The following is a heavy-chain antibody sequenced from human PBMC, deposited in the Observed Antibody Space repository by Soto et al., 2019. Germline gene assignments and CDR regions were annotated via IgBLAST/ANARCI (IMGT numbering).Heavy chain of an antibody. Sequence: QVQLVESGGGLVKPGGSLRLSCAASGFTFSDYYMSWIRQAPGKGLEWVSYISSSSSYTNYADSVKGRFTISRDNAKNSLYLQMNSLRGEDTAVYYCARDHHRYSGYDYVDYWGQGTEVTV. J-gene: IGHJ4*02. D-gene: IGHD5-12*01. CDR3: ARDHHRYSGYDYVDY. CDR2: ISSSSSYT. CDR1: GFTFSDYY. V-gene: IGHV3-11*05.